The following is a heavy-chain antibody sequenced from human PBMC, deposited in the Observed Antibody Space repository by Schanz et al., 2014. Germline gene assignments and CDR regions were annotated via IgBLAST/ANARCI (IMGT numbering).Heavy chain of an antibody. CDR3: ARIGGSVFDY. CDR2: ISASGGDT. CDR1: GFTFSTDA. D-gene: IGHD3-10*01. J-gene: IGHJ4*02. Sequence: EVKLLESGGTLVRPGGSLRLSCAASGFTFSTDAMSWVRQAPGKGLEWLSVISASGGDTYYADSVKGRFTISRDNSKNSLYLQMNSLRAEDTAVYYCARIGGSVFDYWAQGTLVTVSS. V-gene: IGHV3-23*01.